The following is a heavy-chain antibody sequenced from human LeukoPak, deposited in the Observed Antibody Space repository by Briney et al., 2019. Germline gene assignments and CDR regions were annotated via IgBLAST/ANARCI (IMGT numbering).Heavy chain of an antibody. CDR2: MSGSGDGI. J-gene: IGHJ4*02. Sequence: GGSLTLSCAASGFIFSDYYMAWIRQAPGKGPECVSYMSGSGDGIHYADSVKGRFTISRDNSKNTLYLQMNSLRDEDTAVYYCAKVSNWLDYWGQGTLVTVSS. CDR3: AKVSNWLDY. D-gene: IGHD7-27*01. V-gene: IGHV3-11*01. CDR1: GFIFSDYY.